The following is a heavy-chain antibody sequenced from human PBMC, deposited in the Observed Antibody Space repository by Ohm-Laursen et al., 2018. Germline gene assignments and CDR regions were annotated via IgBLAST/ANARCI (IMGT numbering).Heavy chain of an antibody. CDR2: ISAYNGNT. CDR3: ARANWGSEGDY. J-gene: IGHJ4*02. V-gene: IGHV1-18*01. D-gene: IGHD7-27*01. Sequence: ASVKVSCKASGYTFTSYGISWVRQAPGQGLGWMGWISAYNGNTKYTQMLQGRVTMTRDTSTSTAYMELRSLRSDDTAVYYCARANWGSEGDYWGQGTLVTVSP. CDR1: GYTFTSYG.